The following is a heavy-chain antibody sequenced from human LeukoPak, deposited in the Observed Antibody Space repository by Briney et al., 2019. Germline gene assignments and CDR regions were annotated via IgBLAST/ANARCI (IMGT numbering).Heavy chain of an antibody. CDR3: ARVGENWNLDY. V-gene: IGHV3-11*01. CDR1: GFTFSDYY. CDR2: ISSSGSTI. D-gene: IGHD1-1*01. Sequence: GGSLRLSCAASGFTFSDYYMSWIRQAPGKGLEWVSYISSSGSTIYYADSVRGRFTISRDSAKNSLYLQMNSLRAEDTAVYYCARVGENWNLDYWGQGTLVTASS. J-gene: IGHJ4*02.